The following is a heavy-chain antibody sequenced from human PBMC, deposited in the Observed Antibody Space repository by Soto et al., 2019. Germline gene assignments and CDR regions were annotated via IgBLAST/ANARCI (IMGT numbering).Heavy chain of an antibody. D-gene: IGHD6-19*01. CDR3: ARHIGVAGTRGFDY. J-gene: IGHJ4*02. CDR1: GGSISDNNW. CDR2: IYHRGTT. Sequence: QVQLQESGPGLVKPSGTLSLTCAVSGGSISDNNWWSWVRQPPEKGLEWIGEIYHRGTTNYNPPLKSRVTISMDKSKNQISMVLNSVTAADSAVYYCARHIGVAGTRGFDYWGQGTLVTVSS. V-gene: IGHV4-4*02.